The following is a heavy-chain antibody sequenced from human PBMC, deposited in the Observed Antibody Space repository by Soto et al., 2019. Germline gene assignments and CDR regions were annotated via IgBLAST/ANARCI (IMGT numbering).Heavy chain of an antibody. CDR3: AALWFGELAFNY. J-gene: IGHJ4*01. D-gene: IGHD3-10*01. Sequence: ETLSLTCSVSVYSIRSGYYWGCVRQAPGKGLEWLGSVYHNGIMFHNPSFQSRVTISVDTSKNQFSLNLRSVTAADTAVYYCAALWFGELAFNYWGHGILVTVSS. CDR1: VYSIRSGYY. V-gene: IGHV4-38-2*02. CDR2: VYHNGIM.